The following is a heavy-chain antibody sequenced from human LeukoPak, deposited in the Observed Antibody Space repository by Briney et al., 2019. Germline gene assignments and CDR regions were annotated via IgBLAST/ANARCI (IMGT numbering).Heavy chain of an antibody. CDR3: ARNYGDYVPGDS. Sequence: SETLSLTCTVSGGSLSSYYWSWIRQPPGRGLEWIGYIYYSGSTNYNPSLKSRVTISVDTSKNQFSLKLNSVTAADTAVYYCARNYGDYVPGDSWGQGTLVTVSS. CDR2: IYYSGST. CDR1: GGSLSSYY. J-gene: IGHJ4*02. V-gene: IGHV4-59*12. D-gene: IGHD4-17*01.